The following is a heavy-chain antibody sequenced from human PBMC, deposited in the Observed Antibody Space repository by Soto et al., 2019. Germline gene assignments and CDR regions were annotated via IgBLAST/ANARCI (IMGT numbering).Heavy chain of an antibody. Sequence: GGSLRLSCAASGFTFSSYGMHWVRQAPGKGLEWVAVIWYDGSNKYYADSVKGRFTISRDNSKNTLYLQMNSLRAEDTAVYYCASLLPRRAAAKGVNAFDIWGQGTMVTVSS. CDR2: IWYDGSNK. D-gene: IGHD6-13*01. CDR3: ASLLPRRAAAKGVNAFDI. V-gene: IGHV3-33*01. CDR1: GFTFSSYG. J-gene: IGHJ3*02.